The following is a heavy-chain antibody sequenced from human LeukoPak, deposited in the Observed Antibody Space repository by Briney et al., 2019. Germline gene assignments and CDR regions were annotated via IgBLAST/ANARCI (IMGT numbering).Heavy chain of an antibody. Sequence: SKTLFFTCSVSGNSISNASYGSWDRQPPGKGLHCAGSIYYSGSIFYDPFLKSRVTISIDSSKNHFFLNLSAVTAADTAVYYCARDDTGYSSGWSKDFDYWGQGTLVTVSS. CDR1: GNSISNASY. CDR3: ARDDTGYSSGWSKDFDY. CDR2: IYYSGSI. D-gene: IGHD6-19*01. J-gene: IGHJ4*02. V-gene: IGHV4-38-2*02.